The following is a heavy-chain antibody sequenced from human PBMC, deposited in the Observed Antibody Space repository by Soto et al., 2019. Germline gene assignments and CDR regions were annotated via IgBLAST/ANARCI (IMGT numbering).Heavy chain of an antibody. J-gene: IGHJ4*02. D-gene: IGHD5-18*01. CDR3: ARSRGYSFGYVDY. V-gene: IGHV3-48*02. CDR2: ISSSNSTI. Sequence: GGSLRLSCAASGFTFSSYSMNWVRQAPGKGLEWVSYISSSNSTIYYADSVKGRFTISRDNAKNSLYLQMISLIDEDTAVYYCARSRGYSFGYVDYWGQGTLVTVSS. CDR1: GFTFSSYS.